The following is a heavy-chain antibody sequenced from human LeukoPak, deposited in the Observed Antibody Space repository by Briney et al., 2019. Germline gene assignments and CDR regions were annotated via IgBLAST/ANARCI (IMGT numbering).Heavy chain of an antibody. CDR1: GYSFTNYG. D-gene: IGHD4-11*01. J-gene: IGHJ4*02. CDR3: ARAETTLLLNY. CDR2: ISAHNGNT. Sequence: ASVKVSCKASGYSFTNYGILWVRQTPGQGLQWMGWISAHNGNTNYAQKLQGRVTLTTDTSTSTVYMELRSLTSDDTDVYYCARAETTLLLNYWGQGTLVTVSS. V-gene: IGHV1-18*01.